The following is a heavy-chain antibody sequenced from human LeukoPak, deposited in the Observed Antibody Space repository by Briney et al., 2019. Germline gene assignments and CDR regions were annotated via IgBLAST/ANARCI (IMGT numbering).Heavy chain of an antibody. J-gene: IGHJ4*02. D-gene: IGHD3-16*02. CDR2: ISSSGSTI. V-gene: IGHV3-48*03. Sequence: GGSLRLSCAASGFTFSSYEMNWVRQAPGKGLEWVSYISSSGSTIYYADSVKGRFTISRDNAKNSLYLQMNSLRAEDTAVYYCARGEVSSHYDYVWGSYRSWYFDYWGQGTLVTVSS. CDR1: GFTFSSYE. CDR3: ARGEVSSHYDYVWGSYRSWYFDY.